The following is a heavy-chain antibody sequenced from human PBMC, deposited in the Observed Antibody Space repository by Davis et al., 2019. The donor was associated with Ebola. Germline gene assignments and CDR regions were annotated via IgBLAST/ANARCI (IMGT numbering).Heavy chain of an antibody. CDR1: GGSVSSDTYY. J-gene: IGHJ4*02. CDR3: ARGGQLVPFDY. CDR2: IYYSGST. V-gene: IGHV4-61*01. D-gene: IGHD6-6*01. Sequence: MPSETLSLTCTASGGSVSSDTYYWSWIRQPPGKGLEWIGNIYYSGSTNYNSSLKSRVTISVDKSKNQFSLKLSSVTAADTAVYYCARGGQLVPFDYWGQGTLVTVSS.